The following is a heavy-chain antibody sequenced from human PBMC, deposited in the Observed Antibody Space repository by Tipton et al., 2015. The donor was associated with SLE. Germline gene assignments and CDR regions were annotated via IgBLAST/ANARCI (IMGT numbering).Heavy chain of an antibody. CDR2: INWEGDSI. CDR3: VATTNDP. CDR1: GFSFGDYA. V-gene: IGHV3-20*04. Sequence: SLRLSCAASGFSFGDYALSWVRQGPGKGPEWVAGINWEGDSIDYADSVKGRFTVSRDNGKNSLYLQMKRLRAEDTAVYYCVATTNDPWGQGTLVTVSS. D-gene: IGHD5-12*01. J-gene: IGHJ5*02.